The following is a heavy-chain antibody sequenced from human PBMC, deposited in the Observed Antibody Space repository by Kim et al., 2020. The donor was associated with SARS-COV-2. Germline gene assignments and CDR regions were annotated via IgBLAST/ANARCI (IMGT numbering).Heavy chain of an antibody. D-gene: IGHD6-19*01. CDR2: IFHNGNT. J-gene: IGHJ6*02. V-gene: IGHV4-4*02. CDR3: ARAFSVAVDGTYYYVMDV. CDR1: GGTISSANW. Sequence: SETLSLTCAVSGGTISSANWWNWVRQPPGKGLEWIGEIFHNGNTNYNPSLKSRITMSVDKSSNQFSLRLDSVTAADTAMYFCARAFSVAVDGTYYYVMDVWGPGTTVTVSS.